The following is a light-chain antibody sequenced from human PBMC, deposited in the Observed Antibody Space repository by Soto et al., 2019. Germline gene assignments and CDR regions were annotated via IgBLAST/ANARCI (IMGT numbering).Light chain of an antibody. J-gene: IGKJ1*01. CDR3: QQYGTSPRT. CDR1: QSVRSSY. V-gene: IGKV3-20*01. Sequence: EIVLTQSPGTLSLSPGERATLSCRASQSVRSSYLAWYQQKLGQAPRLLIYGVSNRATGIPDRFSGSGSGTDFTLNISRLASEDFAVYYCQQYGTSPRTFGQGTKVEIK. CDR2: GVS.